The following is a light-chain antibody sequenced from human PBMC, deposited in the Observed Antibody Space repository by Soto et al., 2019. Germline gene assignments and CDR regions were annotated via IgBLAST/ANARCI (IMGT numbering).Light chain of an antibody. CDR3: SSYGGDNNVV. J-gene: IGLJ2*01. CDR2: EVV. V-gene: IGLV2-8*01. CDR1: ISDVGGYNY. Sequence: QLVLTQPPSASGSPGQSVTISCTGTISDVGGYNYVSWYQQHPGAAPKLMIYEVVKRPSGVPDRFSGSKSGNTASLTVSGLQAEDESDYYCSSYGGDNNVVFGGGTKLTVL.